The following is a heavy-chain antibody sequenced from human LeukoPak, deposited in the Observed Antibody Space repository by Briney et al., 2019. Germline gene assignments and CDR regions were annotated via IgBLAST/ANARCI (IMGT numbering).Heavy chain of an antibody. D-gene: IGHD3-22*01. V-gene: IGHV3-23*01. CDR1: GFTFSSYA. CDR3: AKDITMILLCAFDI. CDR2: ISGSGGST. J-gene: IGHJ3*02. Sequence: PGGSLRLSCAASGFTFSSYAMSWVRQAPGNGLEWASAISGSGGSTYYADSVKGRFTISRDNSKNTLYLQMNSLRAEDMAVYYCAKDITMILLCAFDIWARGTMVSVS.